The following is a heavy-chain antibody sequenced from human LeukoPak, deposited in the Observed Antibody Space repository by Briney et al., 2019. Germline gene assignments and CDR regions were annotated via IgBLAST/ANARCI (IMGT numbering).Heavy chain of an antibody. V-gene: IGHV3-30-3*01. CDR2: ISYDGSNK. J-gene: IGHJ6*03. CDR1: GFTFSSYA. Sequence: GSLRLSCAASGFTFSSYAMHWVRQAPGKGLEWVAVISYDGSNKYYADSVKGRFTISRDNSKNTLYLQMNSLRAEDTAVYYCARGNYYYYYMDVWGKGTTVTVSS. CDR3: ARGNYYYYYMDV.